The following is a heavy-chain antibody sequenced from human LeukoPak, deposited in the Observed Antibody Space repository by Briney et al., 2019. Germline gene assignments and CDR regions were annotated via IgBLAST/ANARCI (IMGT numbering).Heavy chain of an antibody. Sequence: GESLQISCKGSGYSFTNYWIGWVRQMPGKGLEWMGIIYPGDSDTRYSPSFQGQVTISADKSISTAYLQWSSLKASDTAMYYCARQGAGSETWGWFDPWGQGTLVTVSS. CDR1: GYSFTNYW. J-gene: IGHJ5*02. CDR2: IYPGDSDT. CDR3: ARQGAGSETWGWFDP. D-gene: IGHD6-19*01. V-gene: IGHV5-51*01.